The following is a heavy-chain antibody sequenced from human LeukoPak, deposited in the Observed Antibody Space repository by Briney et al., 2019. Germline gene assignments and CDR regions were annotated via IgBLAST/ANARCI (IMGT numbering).Heavy chain of an antibody. V-gene: IGHV4-38-2*02. CDR2: IYHIGST. D-gene: IGHD6-13*01. J-gene: IGHJ6*03. CDR1: GYSISSGYY. Sequence: SETLSLTCTVSGYSISSGYYWGWIRQPPGKGLEGIGSIYHIGSTYYNPSPKSRVTISLDTSTNQFSLKKSSVSAADTSVYYFASTAAAERIYYYYFLDVWGKGTTVSVSS. CDR3: ASTAAAERIYYYYFLDV.